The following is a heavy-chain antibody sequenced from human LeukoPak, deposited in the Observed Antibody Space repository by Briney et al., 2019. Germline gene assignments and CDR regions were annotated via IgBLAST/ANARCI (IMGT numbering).Heavy chain of an antibody. V-gene: IGHV3-21*01. J-gene: IGHJ6*02. D-gene: IGHD6-13*01. CDR1: GFTVSSNY. CDR3: ARPITGYSSSWYPYYGMDV. Sequence: PRGSLRLSCAASGFTVSSNYMNWVRQAPGKGLEWVSSISSSSSYIYYADSVKGRFTISRGNAKNSLYLQMNSLRAEDTAVYYCARPITGYSSSWYPYYGMDVWGQGTTVTVSS. CDR2: ISSSSSYI.